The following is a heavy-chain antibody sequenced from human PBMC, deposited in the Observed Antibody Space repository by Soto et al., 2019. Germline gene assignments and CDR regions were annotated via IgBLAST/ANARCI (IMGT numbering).Heavy chain of an antibody. CDR1: GFTFSSYA. Sequence: PGGSLRLSCAASGFTFSSYAMSWVRQAPGKGLEWVSAISGSGGSTYYADSVEGRFTISRDNSKNTLYLQMNSLRAEDTAVYYCAKDSSSWFTNWFDPWGQGTLVTVSS. V-gene: IGHV3-23*01. CDR2: ISGSGGST. J-gene: IGHJ5*02. CDR3: AKDSSSWFTNWFDP. D-gene: IGHD6-13*01.